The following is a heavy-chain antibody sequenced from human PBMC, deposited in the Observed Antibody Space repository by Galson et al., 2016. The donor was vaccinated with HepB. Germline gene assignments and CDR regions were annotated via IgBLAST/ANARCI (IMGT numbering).Heavy chain of an antibody. V-gene: IGHV3-23*01. CDR2: ISGSNDNT. Sequence: SLRLSCAASGFTFSNFVMNWVRQAPGKGLEWVSGISGSNDNTDYADSVKGRFTISRDNSNNTLYLQMTGLRAEDTAVYYCAKESQLTSFYGSGSLTITFFDYWGQGTLVTVSS. CDR1: GFTFSNFV. J-gene: IGHJ4*02. D-gene: IGHD3-10*01. CDR3: AKESQLTSFYGSGSLTITFFDY.